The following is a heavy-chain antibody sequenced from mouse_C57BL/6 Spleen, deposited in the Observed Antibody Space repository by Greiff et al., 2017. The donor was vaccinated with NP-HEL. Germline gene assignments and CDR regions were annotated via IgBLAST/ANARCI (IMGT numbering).Heavy chain of an antibody. CDR2: ISDGGSYT. V-gene: IGHV5-4*01. J-gene: IGHJ3*01. CDR3: ARDHYSNFLFAD. CDR1: GFTFSSYA. D-gene: IGHD2-5*01. Sequence: EVQGVESGGGLVKPGGSLKLSCAASGFTFSSYAMSWVRQTPEKRLEWVATISDGGSYTYYPDNVKGRFTISRDNAKNNLYLQMSHLTSEDTAMYYCARDHYSNFLFADWGQGTLVTVSA.